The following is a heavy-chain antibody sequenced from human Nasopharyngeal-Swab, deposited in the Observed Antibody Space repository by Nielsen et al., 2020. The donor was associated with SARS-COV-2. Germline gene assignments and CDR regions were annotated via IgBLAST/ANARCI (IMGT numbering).Heavy chain of an antibody. CDR3: ARDLVYSYYYYGMDV. V-gene: IGHV1-2*04. CDR2: INPNSGGT. D-gene: IGHD2-15*01. J-gene: IGHJ6*02. CDR1: GYTFTGYY. Sequence: ASVKVSCKASGYTFTGYYMHWVRRAPGQGLEWMGWINPNSGGTNYAQKFQGWVTMTRDTSISTAYMELSRLRSDDTAVYYCARDLVYSYYYYGMDVWGQGTTVTVSS.